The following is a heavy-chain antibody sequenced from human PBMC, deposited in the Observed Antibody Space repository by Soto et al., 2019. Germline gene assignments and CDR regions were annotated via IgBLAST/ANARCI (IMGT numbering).Heavy chain of an antibody. V-gene: IGHV1-58*01. CDR2: IVVGSGNT. CDR1: GFTFTSSA. D-gene: IGHD6-19*01. J-gene: IGHJ6*02. CDR3: AADLAVAGSYYYYYGMDV. Sequence: SGKGSCKGFGFTFTSSAGQGGRQAGGKRLEWIGWIVVGSGNTNYAQKFQERVTITRDMSTSTAYMELSSLRSEDTAVYYCAADLAVAGSYYYYYGMDVWGQGTTVTSP.